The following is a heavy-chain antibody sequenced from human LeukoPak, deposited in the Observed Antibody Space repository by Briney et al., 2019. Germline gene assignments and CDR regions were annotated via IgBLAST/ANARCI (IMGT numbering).Heavy chain of an antibody. J-gene: IGHJ4*02. CDR1: GFTFSSYS. CDR3: ARDSITIFGVVIS. D-gene: IGHD3-3*01. V-gene: IGHV3-21*01. CDR2: ISSSSSYI. Sequence: GGSLRLSCAASGFTFSSYSMNWVRQAPGKGLEWVSSISSSSSYIYYADSVKGRFTISRDNAKNSLYLQMNSLRAEDTAVYYCARDSITIFGVVISWGQGTLVTVSS.